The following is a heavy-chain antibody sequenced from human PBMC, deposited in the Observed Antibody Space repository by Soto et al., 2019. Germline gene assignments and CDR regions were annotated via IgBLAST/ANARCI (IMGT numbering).Heavy chain of an antibody. CDR3: TRLNYYDTSGYPYFFDY. Sequence: SSATLSLTCPVSGGSVSSGSYYWSWIRQPPGKGLEWIGYVHYVGTTNYNPSHKSRVTISVDTSKKQFSLNLRSVTAADTAVYYCTRLNYYDTSGYPYFFDYWGQGAPVTVSS. V-gene: IGHV4-61*01. J-gene: IGHJ4*02. CDR2: VHYVGTT. CDR1: GGSVSSGSYY. D-gene: IGHD3-22*01.